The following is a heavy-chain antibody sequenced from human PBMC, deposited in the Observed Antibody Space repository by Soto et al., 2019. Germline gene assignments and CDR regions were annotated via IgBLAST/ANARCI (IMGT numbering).Heavy chain of an antibody. CDR3: ARSSSGYLEYYFDY. Sequence: SGPTLVNPTETLTLTCTVSGFSLSNARMGVSWIRQPPGKALEWLAHIFSNDEKSYSTSLKSRLTISKDTSKSQVVLTMTNMGPVDTATYYCARSSSGYLEYYFDYWGQGTLVTVSS. V-gene: IGHV2-26*01. CDR2: IFSNDEK. D-gene: IGHD3-22*01. CDR1: GFSLSNARMG. J-gene: IGHJ4*02.